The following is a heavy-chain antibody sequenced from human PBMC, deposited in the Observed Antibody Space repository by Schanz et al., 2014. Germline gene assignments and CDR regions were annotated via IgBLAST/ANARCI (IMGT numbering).Heavy chain of an antibody. CDR2: ITNKPNNYNT. CDR3: VRLDVHDY. J-gene: IGHJ4*02. Sequence: EVQLVESGGGLVQPGGSLRLSCAASGFTFSDYYMDWVRQAPGKGLEWVGRITNKPNNYNTEYAASVKGRFTISRDDSRNSLYLQMSSLKTEDTAVYYCVRLDVHDYWGQGTLVTVSA. V-gene: IGHV3-72*01. D-gene: IGHD3-16*01. CDR1: GFTFSDYY.